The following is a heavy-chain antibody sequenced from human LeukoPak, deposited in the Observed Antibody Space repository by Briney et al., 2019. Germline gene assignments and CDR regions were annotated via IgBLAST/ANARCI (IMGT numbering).Heavy chain of an antibody. V-gene: IGHV1-18*01. Sequence: GASVEVSCKASGYTFTSYGISWVRQAPGQGLEWMGWISAYNGNTNYAQKLQGRVTMTTETTTSTAYMEQTSLRSDDTAVYYCARDVCCSGGSCYPRSGWFDPWGQGTLVTVSS. D-gene: IGHD2-15*01. CDR3: ARDVCCSGGSCYPRSGWFDP. CDR1: GYTFTSYG. CDR2: ISAYNGNT. J-gene: IGHJ5*02.